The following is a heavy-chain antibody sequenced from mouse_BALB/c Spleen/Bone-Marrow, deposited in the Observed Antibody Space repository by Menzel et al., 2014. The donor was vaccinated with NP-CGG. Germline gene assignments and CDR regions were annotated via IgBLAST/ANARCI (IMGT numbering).Heavy chain of an antibody. J-gene: IGHJ3*01. CDR1: GYSFSTYW. D-gene: IGHD1-1*01. V-gene: IGHV1-5*01. Sequence: EVQLQQSVTVLSRPGASVKMSCKASGYSFSTYWMHWVKQRPGQGLEWIGAIYPGNSDSSYNQKFEGKAKLTAVTSASTAYMELISLTHEDSAVYYCTRRGSSAFPYWGQGTLVPVSA. CDR3: TRRGSSAFPY. CDR2: IYPGNSDS.